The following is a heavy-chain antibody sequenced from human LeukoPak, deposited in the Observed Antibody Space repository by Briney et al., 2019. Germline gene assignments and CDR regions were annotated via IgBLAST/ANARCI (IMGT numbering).Heavy chain of an antibody. J-gene: IGHJ6*02. V-gene: IGHV4-31*03. Sequence: SETLSLTCTVSGGSISSGGYYWSWIRQHPGKGLEWIGYIYYSGSTYYNPSLKSRVTISVDTSKNQFSLKLSSVTAADTAVYYCARGEGSSLYYFYGMDVWGQGTAVIVSS. CDR1: GGSISSGGYY. CDR2: IYYSGST. D-gene: IGHD6-6*01. CDR3: ARGEGSSLYYFYGMDV.